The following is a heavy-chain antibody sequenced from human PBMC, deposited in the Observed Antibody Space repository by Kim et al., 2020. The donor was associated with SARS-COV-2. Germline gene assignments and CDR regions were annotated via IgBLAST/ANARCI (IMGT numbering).Heavy chain of an antibody. CDR2: ISYDGSNK. Sequence: GGSLRLSCAASGFTFSSYAMHWVRQAPGKGLEWVAVISYDGSNKYYADSVKGRFTISRDNSKNTLYLQMNSLRAEDTAVYYCASSEVGATFRIDYWGQGTLVTVSS. CDR1: GFTFSSYA. D-gene: IGHD1-26*01. CDR3: ASSEVGATFRIDY. J-gene: IGHJ4*02. V-gene: IGHV3-30*04.